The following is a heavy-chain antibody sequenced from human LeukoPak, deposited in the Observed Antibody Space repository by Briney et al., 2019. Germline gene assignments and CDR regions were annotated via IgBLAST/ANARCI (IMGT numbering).Heavy chain of an antibody. V-gene: IGHV3-23*01. Sequence: PGGSLRLSCAASGFTFSSYAMSRVRQAPGKGLEWVSAISASGGSTYYADSVKGRFTISRDNSKNTLYLQMNSLRAEDTAVYYCAKVIWFGELFFDYWGQGTLVTVSS. CDR3: AKVIWFGELFFDY. CDR2: ISASGGST. J-gene: IGHJ4*02. CDR1: GFTFSSYA. D-gene: IGHD3-10*01.